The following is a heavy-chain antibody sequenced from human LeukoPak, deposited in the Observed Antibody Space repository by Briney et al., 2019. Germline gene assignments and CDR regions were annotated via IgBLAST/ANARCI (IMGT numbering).Heavy chain of an antibody. CDR2: MNPNSGNT. D-gene: IGHD3-10*01. Sequence: AASVKVSCKASGGTFSSYAISWVRQAPGQGLEWMGWMNPNSGNTGYAQKFQGRVTMTRNTSISTAYMELSSLRSEDTAVYYCARGTGYGSGSYYIIPELDWFDPWGQGTLVTVSS. CDR1: GGTFSSYA. CDR3: ARGTGYGSGSYYIIPELDWFDP. J-gene: IGHJ5*02. V-gene: IGHV1-8*02.